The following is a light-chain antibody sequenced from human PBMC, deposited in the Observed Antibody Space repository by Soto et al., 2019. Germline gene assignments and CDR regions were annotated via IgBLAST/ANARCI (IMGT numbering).Light chain of an antibody. CDR1: YSDVGTYNY. V-gene: IGLV2-14*01. CDR3: CSYAGSSTLI. Sequence: QSALTQPASVSGSPGQSITISCTGSYSDVGTYNYVSWYQQHPGTAPKLMIHEVSDRPSGVSNRFSGSKSGNTASLTISGLQAEDEADYYCCSYAGSSTLIFGGGTQLTA. J-gene: IGLJ7*02. CDR2: EVS.